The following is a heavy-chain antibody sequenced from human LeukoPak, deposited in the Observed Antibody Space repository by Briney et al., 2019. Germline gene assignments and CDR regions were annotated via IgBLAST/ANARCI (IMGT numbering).Heavy chain of an antibody. V-gene: IGHV5-51*01. D-gene: IGHD4-11*01. CDR2: IYPADSET. Sequence: GESLKISCKGFGNIFTSYWIGWVRQMPGKGLEWMGIIYPADSETQYSPSFQGRVTISVDKTICTAYLQWSSLKASDTAIYYCACRKYYSTWSDPWGQGTLVTVSS. CDR3: ACRKYYSTWSDP. J-gene: IGHJ5*02. CDR1: GNIFTSYW.